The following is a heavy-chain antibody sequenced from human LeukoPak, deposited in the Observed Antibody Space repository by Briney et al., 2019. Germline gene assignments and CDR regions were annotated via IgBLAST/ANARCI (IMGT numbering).Heavy chain of an antibody. Sequence: GGSLRLSCAASGFTFSSYAMSWVRQAPGKGLEWVSAISGSGGSTYYADSVKGRFTISRDNSKNTLYLQMNSLRAEDTAVYYCASLRYFDCLWRESGPGTNDYWGQGTLVTVSS. J-gene: IGHJ4*02. CDR2: ISGSGGST. CDR3: ASLRYFDCLWRESGPGTNDY. CDR1: GFTFSSYA. D-gene: IGHD3-9*01. V-gene: IGHV3-23*01.